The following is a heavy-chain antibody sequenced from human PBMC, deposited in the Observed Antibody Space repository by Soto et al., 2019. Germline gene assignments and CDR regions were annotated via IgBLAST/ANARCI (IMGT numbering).Heavy chain of an antibody. J-gene: IGHJ5*02. D-gene: IGHD3-10*01. V-gene: IGHV6-1*01. CDR1: GDSVSNYSAA. CDR2: TYYRSRFFS. CDR3: VRDRYSSSGWFDP. Sequence: QTLSLTCAISGDSVSNYSAAWNCIRQSPAGGLEWLGRTYYRSRFFSDYAESVKSRIIINPDTSKNQFSLQLKSVTPEDTAVYYCVRDRYSSSGWFDPWGQGNPVTVSS.